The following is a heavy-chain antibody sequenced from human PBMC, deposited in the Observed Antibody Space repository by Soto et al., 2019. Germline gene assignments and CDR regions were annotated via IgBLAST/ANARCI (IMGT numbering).Heavy chain of an antibody. J-gene: IGHJ6*02. D-gene: IGHD3-10*01. Sequence: GGSLRLSCAASGFTLSDHYMDWVRQAPGKGLEWLGRTRNKANNYITEYATSVKGRFTISRDDSKNSVYLQLNSLKSEDTAVYYCARDFSHSGTATDNYYYGMDVWGQGTTVTVSS. CDR2: TRNKANNYIT. CDR1: GFTLSDHY. V-gene: IGHV3-72*01. CDR3: ARDFSHSGTATDNYYYGMDV.